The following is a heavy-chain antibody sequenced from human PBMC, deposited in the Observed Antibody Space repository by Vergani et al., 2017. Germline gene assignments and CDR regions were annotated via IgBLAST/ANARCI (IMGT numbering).Heavy chain of an antibody. CDR2: ISVYNGET. Sequence: QVQLVQSGAEVKKPGASVKVSCEGSGYTFRNYGISWVRQAPGEGLEWLGWISVYNGETKFAQKFQGRVTLTRDTSTDTAYMEMGSLRSDDTAVYYCARDSEQQLTPNWFDPWGQGTLVTVSS. CDR1: GYTFRNYG. CDR3: ARDSEQQLTPNWFDP. V-gene: IGHV1-18*04. J-gene: IGHJ5*02. D-gene: IGHD6-13*01.